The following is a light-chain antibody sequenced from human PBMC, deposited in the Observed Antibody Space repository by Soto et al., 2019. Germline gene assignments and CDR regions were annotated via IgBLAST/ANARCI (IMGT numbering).Light chain of an antibody. Sequence: DIQMTQSPSSLSASVGDRVTITCRASQSISTYVSWYQHRPGKAPKLLIYSASTLQSGVPPRFSGSGSGTDCTLTISSLQPEEFATYYWQQSFNTLTFGGGTKVEIE. J-gene: IGKJ4*01. CDR2: SAS. CDR1: QSISTY. V-gene: IGKV1-39*01. CDR3: QQSFNTLT.